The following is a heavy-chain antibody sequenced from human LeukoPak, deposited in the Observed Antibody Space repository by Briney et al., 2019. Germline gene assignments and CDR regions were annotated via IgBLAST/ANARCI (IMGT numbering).Heavy chain of an antibody. J-gene: IGHJ4*02. Sequence: GASLQISCQGSGYIFTSYWIGWVRQLPGKGLEWMGIIYPGDSDTRYSPSFQGQVTISADKSISTAYLQWSSLKASDTAMYYCARHFYPYGSGSYFDYWGQGTLVTVSS. CDR2: IYPGDSDT. D-gene: IGHD3-10*01. CDR3: ARHFYPYGSGSYFDY. V-gene: IGHV5-51*01. CDR1: GYIFTSYW.